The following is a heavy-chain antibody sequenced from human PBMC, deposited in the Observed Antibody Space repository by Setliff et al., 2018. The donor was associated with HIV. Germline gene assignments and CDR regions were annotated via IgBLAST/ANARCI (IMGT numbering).Heavy chain of an antibody. D-gene: IGHD6-25*01. CDR2: ISYDGNYK. Sequence: GGSLRLSCAVSGFTFSNYAMHWVRQASGKGLEWVAVISYDGNYKYYSDSVKGRFTISRDNSKNTLYLQMDSLRPKDTAAYYCARAPSWQRQVDFWGQGTLVTVYS. V-gene: IGHV3-30*04. CDR3: ARAPSWQRQVDF. J-gene: IGHJ4*02. CDR1: GFTFSNYA.